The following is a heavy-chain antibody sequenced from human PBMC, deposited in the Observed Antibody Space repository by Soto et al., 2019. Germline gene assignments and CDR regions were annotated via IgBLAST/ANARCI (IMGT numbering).Heavy chain of an antibody. Sequence: QVQLVQSGAEVKKPGSSVNVSCKASGGTFSSYAISWVRQAPGQGLEWMGGIIPIFGTANYAQKFQGRVTITADESTSTAYMELSSLRSEDTAVYYCARGPFFAADGLGDYYYGMDVWGQGTTVTVSS. CDR2: IIPIFGTA. CDR1: GGTFSSYA. D-gene: IGHD6-13*01. V-gene: IGHV1-69*01. J-gene: IGHJ6*02. CDR3: ARGPFFAADGLGDYYYGMDV.